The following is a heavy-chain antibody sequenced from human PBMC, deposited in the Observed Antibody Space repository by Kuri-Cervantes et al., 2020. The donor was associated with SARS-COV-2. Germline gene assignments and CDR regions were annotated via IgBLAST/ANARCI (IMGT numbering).Heavy chain of an antibody. J-gene: IGHJ4*02. Sequence: GGSLRLSCAASGFTFSDSAMNWVRQAPGKGLEWVSAISTSGAYTYYADSVKGRFTISRDNSKNTLYLQMKRLRAEDTAVYYCAKCLRTGVPGTSGEDWGQGTLVTVSS. CDR3: AKCLRTGVPGTSGED. D-gene: IGHD1/OR15-1a*01. V-gene: IGHV3-23*01. CDR2: ISTSGAYT. CDR1: GFTFSDSA.